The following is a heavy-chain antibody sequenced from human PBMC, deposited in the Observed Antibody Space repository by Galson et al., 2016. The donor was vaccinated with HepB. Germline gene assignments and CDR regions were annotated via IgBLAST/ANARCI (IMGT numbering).Heavy chain of an antibody. CDR2: ITPILGFV. D-gene: IGHD6-13*01. V-gene: IGHV1-69*04. J-gene: IGHJ5*02. CDR1: GGTFSDYS. CDR3: AKVMGDGSWSRWGWFDP. Sequence: SVKVSCKASGGTFSDYSVNWVRQAPGQGLEWMGRITPILGFVRYAQKFQGRVTLTADKSTATAYMDLSSLRPEDTSVYYCAKVMGDGSWSRWGWFDPWGQGTLVTVSS.